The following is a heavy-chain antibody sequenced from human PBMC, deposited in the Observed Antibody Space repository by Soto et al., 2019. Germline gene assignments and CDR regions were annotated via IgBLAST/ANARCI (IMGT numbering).Heavy chain of an antibody. J-gene: IGHJ5*02. CDR1: GGTFSSYA. CDR3: VTRLRGYGSFGP. CDR2: IIPIFGTA. V-gene: IGHV1-69*13. D-gene: IGHD1-1*01. Sequence: SVKVSFKASGGTFSSYAISWVRPAPGQGLECMGGIIPIFGTANYAQKFQGRVTITADESTSAAYMELSSLRSEDTAGYYCVTRLRGYGSFGPWGQGTRGTVS.